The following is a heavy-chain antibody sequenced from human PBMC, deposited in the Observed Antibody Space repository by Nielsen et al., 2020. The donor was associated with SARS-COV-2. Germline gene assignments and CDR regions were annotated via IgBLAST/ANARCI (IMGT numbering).Heavy chain of an antibody. V-gene: IGHV3-21*01. D-gene: IGHD3-16*01. CDR3: ARDGGRVYLDY. CDR1: GFTFSSYS. CDR2: ISSSSSYI. Sequence: GESLKISCAASGFTFSSYSMNWVRQAPGKGLEWVSSISSSSSYIYYAGSVKGRFTISRDNAKNSLYLQMNSLRAEDTAVYYCARDGGRVYLDYWGQGTLVTVSS. J-gene: IGHJ4*02.